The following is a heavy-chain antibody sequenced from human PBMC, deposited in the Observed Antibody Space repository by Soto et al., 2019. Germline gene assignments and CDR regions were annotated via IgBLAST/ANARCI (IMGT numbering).Heavy chain of an antibody. CDR2: ISGSDSST. J-gene: IGHJ4*02. CDR3: AKDFYSTATCYFDY. D-gene: IGHD4-4*01. Sequence: GGSLRLSCAASGFTFSTYAMSWVRQAPGKGLEWVSAISGSDSSTYYADSVRGRFTVSRDNSKNTLYLQMNSLRADDTAVYYCAKDFYSTATCYFDYWGQGTLVTVSS. V-gene: IGHV3-23*01. CDR1: GFTFSTYA.